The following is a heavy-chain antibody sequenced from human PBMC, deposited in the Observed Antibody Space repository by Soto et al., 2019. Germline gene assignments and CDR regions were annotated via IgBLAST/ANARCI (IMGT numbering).Heavy chain of an antibody. Sequence: SETLSLTCTVSGASITFGGYSWSWIRQTPGKGLEWIGYINHLETTFYNPSFESRLTLSIDRAKNQFSLKLHSMSAAYRAVYFCARGGGSDSFDYWGQGILVTVSS. CDR3: ARGGGSDSFDY. D-gene: IGHD1-26*01. CDR1: GASITFGGYS. J-gene: IGHJ4*02. V-gene: IGHV4-30-2*01. CDR2: INHLETT.